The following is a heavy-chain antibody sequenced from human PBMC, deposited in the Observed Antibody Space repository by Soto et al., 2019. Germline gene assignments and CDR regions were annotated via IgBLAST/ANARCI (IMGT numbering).Heavy chain of an antibody. D-gene: IGHD3-16*02. CDR2: SDPEDGET. Sequence: QVQLVQSGAEVKKPGASVKVSCEVSGYTLTDLSMHWVRQAPGKGLEWVGGSDPEDGETIYGQNFQGRVTMTEDASTDTGYMELSSLRSEDSDVYYCAANWGSYRTFFWGQGTLGTVSS. J-gene: IGHJ4*02. CDR3: AANWGSYRTFF. V-gene: IGHV1-24*01. CDR1: GYTLTDLS.